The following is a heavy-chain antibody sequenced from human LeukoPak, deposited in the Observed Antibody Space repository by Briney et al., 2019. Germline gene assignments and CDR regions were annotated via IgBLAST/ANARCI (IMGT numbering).Heavy chain of an antibody. V-gene: IGHV1-69*13. J-gene: IGHJ6*03. Sequence: SVKVSCKASGGTFSSYAISWVRQAPGQGLGWMGGIIPIFGTANYAQKFQGRVTITADESTNTAYMELSSLRSEDTAVYYCARGVTQYRTYYYYYMDVWGKGTTVTISS. CDR3: ARGVTQYRTYYYYYMDV. D-gene: IGHD5-18*01. CDR1: GGTFSSYA. CDR2: IIPIFGTA.